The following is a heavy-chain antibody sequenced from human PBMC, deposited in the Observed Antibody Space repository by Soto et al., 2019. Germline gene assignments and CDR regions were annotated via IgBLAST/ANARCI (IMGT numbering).Heavy chain of an antibody. V-gene: IGHV4-59*01. CDR2: IYYSGST. Sequence: QVQLQESGPGLVKPSETLSLTCTVSGGSISSYYWSWIRQPPGKGLEWIGYIYYSGSTNYNPSLKSRVTISVDTSKNQFSLKLSSVTAADTAVYYCARDTGINWFDPWGQGTLVTVSS. CDR1: GGSISSYY. J-gene: IGHJ5*02. D-gene: IGHD5-18*01. CDR3: ARDTGINWFDP.